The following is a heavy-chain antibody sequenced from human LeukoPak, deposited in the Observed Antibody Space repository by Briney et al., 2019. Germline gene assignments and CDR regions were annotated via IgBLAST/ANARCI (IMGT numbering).Heavy chain of an antibody. J-gene: IGHJ4*02. CDR3: ARGVGPIF. Sequence: ASVTVSCTASGSTFTSYYMYWVRQPPAQGLEWMGWTNPNSGGTNFAQKFQGRVPMTRATAISTAYLELRRLRVDYTAVYDCARGVGPIFWGQGTLVTVSS. D-gene: IGHD2/OR15-2a*01. CDR1: GSTFTSYY. CDR2: TNPNSGGT. V-gene: IGHV1-2*02.